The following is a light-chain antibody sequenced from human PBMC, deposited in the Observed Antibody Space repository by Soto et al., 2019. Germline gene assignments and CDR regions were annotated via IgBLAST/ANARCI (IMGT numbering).Light chain of an antibody. J-gene: IGLJ1*01. CDR3: AAWDDSLNGYV. V-gene: IGLV1-44*01. CDR2: FNI. Sequence: QSALSQPPSASGTPGQSVTISCSGSSSNIGSNTVSWYQQFPGTAPKLLIYFNIQRPSGVPDRFSGSKSGTSASLAISGLQSEDEADYYCAAWDDSLNGYVFGTGTKVTVL. CDR1: SSNIGSNT.